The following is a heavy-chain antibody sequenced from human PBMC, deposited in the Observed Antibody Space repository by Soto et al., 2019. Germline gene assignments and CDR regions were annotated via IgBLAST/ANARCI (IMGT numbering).Heavy chain of an antibody. D-gene: IGHD4-4*01. CDR2: INADNGDT. V-gene: IGHV1-3*01. J-gene: IGHJ4*02. Sequence: GASVKVSCKTSGYTFTSYAIHWVRQAPGQRLEWMGWINADNGDTKYSQKFSGRVTITRDTSANTAFMELSSLRSEDTAMYYCARELQGLYYFDFWGQGTLVTAPQ. CDR3: ARELQGLYYFDF. CDR1: GYTFTSYA.